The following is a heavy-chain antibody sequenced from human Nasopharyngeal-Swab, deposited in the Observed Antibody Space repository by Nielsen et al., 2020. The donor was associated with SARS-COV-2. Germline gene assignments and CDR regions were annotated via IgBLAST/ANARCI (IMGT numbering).Heavy chain of an antibody. Sequence: GGSLRLSCAASGFTFSSYGMHWVRQAPGKGLEWVAVISYDGSNKYYAGSVKGRFTISRDNSKNTLYLQMNSLRAEDTAVYYCALAVYDYIDYWGQGTLVTVSP. CDR3: ALAVYDYIDY. V-gene: IGHV3-30*03. J-gene: IGHJ4*02. CDR1: GFTFSSYG. D-gene: IGHD5/OR15-5a*01. CDR2: ISYDGSNK.